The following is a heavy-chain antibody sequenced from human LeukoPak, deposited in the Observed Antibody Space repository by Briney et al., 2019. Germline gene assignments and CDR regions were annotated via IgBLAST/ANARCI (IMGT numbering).Heavy chain of an antibody. CDR2: IKSKTDGGTT. CDR1: GFTFSNAW. D-gene: IGHD2-2*01. J-gene: IGHJ6*03. V-gene: IGHV3-15*01. CDR3: TTCSSTSCRYYYYYMDV. Sequence: PGGSLRLSCAASGFTFSNAWMSWVRQAPGKGLEWVGRIKSKTDGGTTDYAAPVKGRFTISRDDSKNTLYLQMNSLKTEDTAVYYCTTCSSTSCRYYYYYMDVWGEGTTVTVSS.